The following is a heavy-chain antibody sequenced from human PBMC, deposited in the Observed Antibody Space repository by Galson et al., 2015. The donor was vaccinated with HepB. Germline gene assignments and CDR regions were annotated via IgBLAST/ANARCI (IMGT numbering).Heavy chain of an antibody. Sequence: PALVKPTQTLTLTCTFSGFSLSTSGVGVAWIRQPPGEALEWLALISWGNNERYSPSLKSRLTITKDTSKKQVVLTMTNMDPVDTATYYCAHRRVAAESFDYWGQGTLVTVSS. D-gene: IGHD6-13*01. V-gene: IGHV2-5*02. J-gene: IGHJ4*02. CDR1: GFSLSTSGVG. CDR2: ISWGNNE. CDR3: AHRRVAAESFDY.